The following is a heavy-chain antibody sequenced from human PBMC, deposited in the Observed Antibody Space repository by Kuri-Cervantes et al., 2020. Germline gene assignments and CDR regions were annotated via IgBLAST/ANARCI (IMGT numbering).Heavy chain of an antibody. CDR2: IYPDDSEI. Sequence: GESLKISCKGSGYSFTSYWIGWVRQMPGKGLEWMGIIYPDDSEIRYNPSFEGQVTFSADKSSTTAYLQWSSLKASDTAMYYCVRTSGGRYFFINYWGQGTLVTVSS. D-gene: IGHD6-19*01. CDR1: GYSFTSYW. CDR3: VRTSGGRYFFINY. V-gene: IGHV5-51*01. J-gene: IGHJ4*02.